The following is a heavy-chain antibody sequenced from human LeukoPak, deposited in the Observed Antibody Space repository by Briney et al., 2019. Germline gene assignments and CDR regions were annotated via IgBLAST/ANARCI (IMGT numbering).Heavy chain of an antibody. CDR3: AKDLVRITIFGEVIPPGYYMDV. J-gene: IGHJ6*03. V-gene: IGHV3-23*01. CDR2: ISGSGGST. Sequence: GGSLRLSCAASGFTFSSYAMSWVRQAAGKGLEWVSAISGSGGSTYYAASVKGRFTISRDNSKHTLYLQMNSLRAEDTAVYYCAKDLVRITIFGEVIPPGYYMDVWGKGTTVTVSS. D-gene: IGHD3-3*01. CDR1: GFTFSSYA.